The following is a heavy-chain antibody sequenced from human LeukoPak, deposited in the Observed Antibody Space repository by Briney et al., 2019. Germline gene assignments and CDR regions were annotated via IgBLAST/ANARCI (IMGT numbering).Heavy chain of an antibody. D-gene: IGHD1-26*01. V-gene: IGHV3-64*01. CDR1: GFSFSSYT. Sequence: GGSLRLSCAASGFSFSSYTMHWVRQAPGKGLEYVSAIISHGGSTHYTNSVRGRFTISRDNSKNTLYLQMGSLRAEDMAVYYCARVKMGATVSDYYYYYMDVWGKGTTVNVSS. J-gene: IGHJ6*03. CDR3: ARVKMGATVSDYYYYYMDV. CDR2: IISHGGST.